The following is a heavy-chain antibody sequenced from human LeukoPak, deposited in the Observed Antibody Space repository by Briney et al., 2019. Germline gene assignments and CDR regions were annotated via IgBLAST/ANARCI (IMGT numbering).Heavy chain of an antibody. CDR1: GYTFTAYF. CDR2: INLNSGDT. V-gene: IGHV1-2*02. J-gene: IGHJ4*02. CDR3: ARRISDSTNWYFSY. D-gene: IGHD6-13*01. Sequence: ASVKVSCKASGYTFTAYFMHWVRQAPGQGLEWMGWINLNSGDTDYAQKFQGRVTMTRDTSISTAYMELSRLGSDDTAVYYCARRISDSTNWYFSYWGQGTLVTVSS.